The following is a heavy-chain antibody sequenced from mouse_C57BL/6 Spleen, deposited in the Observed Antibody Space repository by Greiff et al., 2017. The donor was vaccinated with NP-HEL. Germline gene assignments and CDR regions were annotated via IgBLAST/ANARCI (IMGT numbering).Heavy chain of an antibody. Sequence: EVMLVESGGDLVKPGGSLKLSCAASGFTFSSYGMSWVRQTPDKRLEWVATISSGGSYTYYPDSVKGRFTISRDNAKNTLYLQMSSLKSEDTAMYYCARSPIYYYGSTDYFDYWGQGTTLTVSS. V-gene: IGHV5-6*01. CDR2: ISSGGSYT. D-gene: IGHD1-1*01. CDR3: ARSPIYYYGSTDYFDY. CDR1: GFTFSSYG. J-gene: IGHJ2*01.